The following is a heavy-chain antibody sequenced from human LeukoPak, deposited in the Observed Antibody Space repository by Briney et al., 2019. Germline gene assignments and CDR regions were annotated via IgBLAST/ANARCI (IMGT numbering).Heavy chain of an antibody. Sequence: SGTLSLTCAVSGGSISSDNWWSWVRQPPGKRLEWIGEIHHRGGTNYNPSLQSRVTISVDKSNNHFSLRLTSVTAADTAVYYCVRASYYYDSSGYWFDPWGQGTLVTVSS. CDR2: IHHRGGT. V-gene: IGHV4-4*02. J-gene: IGHJ5*02. D-gene: IGHD3-22*01. CDR1: GGSISSDNW. CDR3: VRASYYYDSSGYWFDP.